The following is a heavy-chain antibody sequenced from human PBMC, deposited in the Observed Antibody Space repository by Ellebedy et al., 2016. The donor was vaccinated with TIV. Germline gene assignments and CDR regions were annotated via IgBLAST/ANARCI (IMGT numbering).Heavy chain of an antibody. CDR1: GFTFSSYA. D-gene: IGHD4-17*01. CDR2: ISGSGGST. CDR3: SKDPTVTQEYYFDY. J-gene: IGHJ4*02. V-gene: IGHV3-23*01. Sequence: GESLKISCAASGFTFSSYAMSWVRQAPGKGLEWVSAISGSGGSTYYADSVKGRFTISRDNSKNTLYLQMNSLRAEDTAVYYCSKDPTVTQEYYFDYWGQGTLVTVSS.